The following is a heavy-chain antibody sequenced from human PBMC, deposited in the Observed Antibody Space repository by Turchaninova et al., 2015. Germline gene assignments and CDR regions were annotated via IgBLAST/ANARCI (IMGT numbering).Heavy chain of an antibody. J-gene: IGHJ5*02. Sequence: GELQESGPGLVKPPETLSLTCTVFGDSIINYYCSWIRPPAGRGREYIGRIHSSGGTNYNPSLKSRVTISVDKSKNHFSLKLSSVTAADTAVYYCAGYHLRSSDPYNWFDPWGQGTLVTVSS. CDR3: AGYHLRSSDPYNWFDP. V-gene: IGHV4-4*07. CDR2: IHSSGGT. D-gene: IGHD6-6*01. CDR1: GDSIINYY.